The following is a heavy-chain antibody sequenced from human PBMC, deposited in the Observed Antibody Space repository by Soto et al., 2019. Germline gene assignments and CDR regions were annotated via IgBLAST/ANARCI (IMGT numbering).Heavy chain of an antibody. V-gene: IGHV3-30-3*01. CDR1: GFTFSSYA. CDR2: ISYDGSNK. Sequence: GGSLRLSCAASGFTFSSYAMHWVRQAPGKGLEWVAVISYDGSNKYYADSVKGRFTISRDNSKNTLYLQMNSLRAEDTAVYYCARERQLADYYYGMDVWGQG. J-gene: IGHJ6*02. D-gene: IGHD6-6*01. CDR3: ARERQLADYYYGMDV.